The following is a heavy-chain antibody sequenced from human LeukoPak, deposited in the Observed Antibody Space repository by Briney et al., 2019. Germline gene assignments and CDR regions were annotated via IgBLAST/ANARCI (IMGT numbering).Heavy chain of an antibody. CDR2: IYTSGST. CDR1: GGSISSYY. Sequence: SETLSLTCTVSGGSISSYYWSWIRQPAGKGLEWIGRIYTSGSTNYNPSLKSRVTMSVDTSKNQFSLKLSSVTAADTAVYYCARLDIVVVPAAMPCWFDPWGQGTLVTVSS. D-gene: IGHD2-2*01. CDR3: ARLDIVVVPAAMPCWFDP. V-gene: IGHV4-4*07. J-gene: IGHJ5*02.